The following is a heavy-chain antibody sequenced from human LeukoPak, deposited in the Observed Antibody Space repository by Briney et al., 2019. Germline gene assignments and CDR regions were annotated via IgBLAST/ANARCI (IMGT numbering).Heavy chain of an antibody. CDR1: GFTVSSNY. CDR3: ARDVGTLSQPRDAFDI. V-gene: IGHV3-66*02. D-gene: IGHD2-2*01. J-gene: IGHJ3*02. Sequence: PGGSLRLSCAASGFTVSSNYMSWVRQAPGKGLEWVSVIYSGGSTYYADSVKGRFTISRDNSKNTLYLQMNSLRAEDTAVYYYARDVGTLSQPRDAFDIWGQGTMVTVSS. CDR2: IYSGGST.